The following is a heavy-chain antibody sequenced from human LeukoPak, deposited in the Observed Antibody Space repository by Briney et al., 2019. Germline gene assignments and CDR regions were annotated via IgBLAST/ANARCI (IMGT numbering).Heavy chain of an antibody. CDR3: ARVNGWSAFDY. Sequence: PGGSLRLSCAASGFTFSSYSMNWVRQAPGKGLEWVSSISSSSYIYYANSVKGRFTISGDNAKNSLYLQMNSLRAEDTAVYYCARVNGWSAFDYWGQGTLVTVSS. CDR2: ISSSSYI. D-gene: IGHD6-19*01. J-gene: IGHJ4*02. V-gene: IGHV3-21*01. CDR1: GFTFSSYS.